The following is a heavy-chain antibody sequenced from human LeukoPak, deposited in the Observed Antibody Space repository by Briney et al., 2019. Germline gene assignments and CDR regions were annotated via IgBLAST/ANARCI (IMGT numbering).Heavy chain of an antibody. CDR2: ISYDGSNK. CDR1: GFTFSSYA. D-gene: IGHD3-22*01. J-gene: IGHJ4*02. CDR3: ARGNALYYYDSSVRAFFDY. Sequence: HPGRSLRLSCAASGFTFSSYAIHWVRQAPGKGLEWVAVISYDGSNKHYADSVKGRFTISRDNPKNTLYLQMNSLRAEDTAVYYCARGNALYYYDSSVRAFFDYWGQGTLVTVSS. V-gene: IGHV3-30*04.